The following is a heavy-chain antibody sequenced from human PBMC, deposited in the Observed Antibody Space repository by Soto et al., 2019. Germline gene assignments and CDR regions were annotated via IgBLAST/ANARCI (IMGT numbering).Heavy chain of an antibody. D-gene: IGHD4-17*01. J-gene: IGHJ1*01. CDR2: IYYSGST. CDR3: ASGPGTDTVTNSREHYFQH. Sequence: SETLSLTCTVSGGSISSSSYYWGWIRQPPGKGLEWIGSIYYSGSTYYNPSLKSRVTISVDTSKNQFSLKLSSVTAADTAVYYCASGPGTDTVTNSREHYFQHWGQGTLVTVSS. CDR1: GGSISSSSYY. V-gene: IGHV4-39*01.